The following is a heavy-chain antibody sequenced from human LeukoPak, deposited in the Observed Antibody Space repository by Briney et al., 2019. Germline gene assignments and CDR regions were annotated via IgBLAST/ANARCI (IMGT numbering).Heavy chain of an antibody. Sequence: SETLSLTCTVSGGSISSSSYYWGWIRQPPGKGLEWIGSIYYSGSTYYNPSLKSRVTISVDTSKNQFSLKLSSVTAADTAVYYCARDTYYYDSSGYGDFDYWGQGTLVTVSS. CDR2: IYYSGST. CDR1: GGSISSSSYY. CDR3: ARDTYYYDSSGYGDFDY. D-gene: IGHD3-22*01. V-gene: IGHV4-39*07. J-gene: IGHJ4*02.